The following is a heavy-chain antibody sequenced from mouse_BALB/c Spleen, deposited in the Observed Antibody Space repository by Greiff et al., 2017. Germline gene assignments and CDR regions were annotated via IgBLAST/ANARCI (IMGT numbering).Heavy chain of an antibody. CDR1: GFTFSDYY. V-gene: IGHV5-4*02. J-gene: IGHJ4*01. CDR2: ISDGGSYT. CDR3: AREDYRYDNAMDY. D-gene: IGHD2-14*01. Sequence: EVQVVESGGGLVKPGGSLKLSCAASGFTFSDYYMYWVRQTPEKRLEWVATISDGGSYTYYPDSVKGRFTISRDNAKNNLYLQMSSLKSEDTAMYYCAREDYRYDNAMDYWGQGTSVTVSS.